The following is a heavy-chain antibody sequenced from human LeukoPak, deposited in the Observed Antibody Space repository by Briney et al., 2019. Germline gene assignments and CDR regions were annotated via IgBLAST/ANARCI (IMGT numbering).Heavy chain of an antibody. V-gene: IGHV1-46*01. J-gene: IGHJ5*02. CDR2: INPSGGST. Sequence: GGSLRLSCAASGFTFSSYAMHWVRQAPGQGLEWMGIINPSGGSTSYAQKFQGRVTMTRDTSTSTVYMELSSLRSEDTAVYYCARQQWPGFDWFDPWGQGTLVTVSS. CDR1: GFTFSSYA. CDR3: ARQQWPGFDWFDP. D-gene: IGHD6-19*01.